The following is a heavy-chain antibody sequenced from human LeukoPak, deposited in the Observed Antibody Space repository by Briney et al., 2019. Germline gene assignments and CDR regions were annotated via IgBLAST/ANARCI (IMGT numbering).Heavy chain of an antibody. J-gene: IGHJ3*02. D-gene: IGHD3-10*01. Sequence: PGGSLRLSCAASGFSFTTHSMNWVRQAPGKGLEWVSFISVTSSFISYADSVKGRFTISRDNGEHSLYLQMNSLRAEDTAVYYCVRELLWFGGPGAFDIWGQGAMVTVSS. V-gene: IGHV3-48*01. CDR3: VRELLWFGGPGAFDI. CDR2: ISVTSSFI. CDR1: GFSFTTHS.